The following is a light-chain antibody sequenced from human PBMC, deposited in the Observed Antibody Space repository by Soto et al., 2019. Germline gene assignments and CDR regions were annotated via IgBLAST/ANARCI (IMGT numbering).Light chain of an antibody. Sequence: QSVLTQPASVSGSPGQSITISCTGTTSDVGTYNLVSWYQQHPGKAPKVMIYEANKRPSGVSSRFSGSKSSNTASLTISGLQADDEADYYCCSYSGSDTLVVFGGGTKVTVL. CDR3: CSYSGSDTLVV. CDR1: TSDVGTYNL. J-gene: IGLJ2*01. CDR2: EAN. V-gene: IGLV2-23*01.